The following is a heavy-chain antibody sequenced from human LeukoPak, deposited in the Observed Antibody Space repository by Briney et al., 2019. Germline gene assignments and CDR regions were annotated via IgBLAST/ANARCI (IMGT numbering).Heavy chain of an antibody. V-gene: IGHV3-64D*06. CDR1: GFTFSTYG. CDR2: ISNDGGRT. D-gene: IGHD2-15*01. Sequence: GGSLRLSCSAAGFTFSTYGMYWVRQAPGKGLEYVSAISNDGGRTYYADSVKGRFTISRDNSQNTLYLQMSSLRPEDTAIYYCLTSLVATLEGYWGQGTLVTVS. CDR3: LTSLVATLEGY. J-gene: IGHJ4*02.